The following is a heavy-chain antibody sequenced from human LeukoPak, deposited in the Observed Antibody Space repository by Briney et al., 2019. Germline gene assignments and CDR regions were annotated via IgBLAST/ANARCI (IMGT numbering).Heavy chain of an antibody. D-gene: IGHD5-18*01. J-gene: IGHJ3*02. CDR1: GGTLGSYA. V-gene: IGHV1-69*13. Sequence: ASVKVSSKASGGTLGSYAISGGEKPPEQGLDWMGGIFPIFGTANYAQKFQGRVTITADESTGTAYMELSSLRSEDTAVYYCARSPGPNRRYSYALGAFDIWGQGTMVTVSS. CDR2: IFPIFGTA. CDR3: ARSPGPNRRYSYALGAFDI.